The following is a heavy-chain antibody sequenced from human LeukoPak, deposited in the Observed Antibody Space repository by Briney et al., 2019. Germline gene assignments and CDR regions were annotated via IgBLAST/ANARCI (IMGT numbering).Heavy chain of an antibody. CDR3: AKDLDYDSSGSFDY. J-gene: IGHJ4*02. CDR2: ISGSGGST. Sequence: GGSLRLSCAASGCTFSHYAMSWVRQAPGKGLEWVSAISGSGGSTYYADSVKGRFTISRDNSKNTLYLQMNSLRAEDTAVYYCAKDLDYDSSGSFDYWGQGTLVTVSS. V-gene: IGHV3-23*01. CDR1: GCTFSHYA. D-gene: IGHD3-22*01.